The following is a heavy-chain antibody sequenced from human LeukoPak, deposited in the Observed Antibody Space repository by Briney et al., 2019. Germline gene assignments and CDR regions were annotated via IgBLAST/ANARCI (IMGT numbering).Heavy chain of an antibody. CDR3: ARGYYGSGSYYNFDY. V-gene: IGHV4-4*07. Sequence: PSETLSLTCTVSGGSISNYYWSWIRQPAGKGLEWIGRIYTSGSTNYNPSLKSRVTMSVDTSKNQFSLKLSSVTAADTAVYYCARGYYGSGSYYNFDYWGQGTLVTVSS. CDR2: IYTSGST. J-gene: IGHJ4*02. CDR1: GGSISNYY. D-gene: IGHD3-10*01.